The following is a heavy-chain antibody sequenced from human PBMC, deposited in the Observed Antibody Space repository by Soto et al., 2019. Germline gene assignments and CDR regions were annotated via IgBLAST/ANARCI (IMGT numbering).Heavy chain of an antibody. D-gene: IGHD6-19*01. CDR3: ARESLRSSGWYYFDY. CDR2: INSDGSST. V-gene: IGHV3-74*01. CDR1: GFTFSSHW. Sequence: GGSLRLSCAASGFTFSSHWMHWVRQAPGKGLVWVSRINSDGSSTSYADSVKGRFTISRDDAKNTLYLQMNSLRAEDTAVYYWARESLRSSGWYYFDYWGQGT. J-gene: IGHJ4*02.